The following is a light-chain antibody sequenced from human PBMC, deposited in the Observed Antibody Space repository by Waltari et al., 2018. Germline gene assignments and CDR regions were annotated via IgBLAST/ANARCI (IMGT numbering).Light chain of an antibody. CDR1: ISTSGNYH. CDR2: ESN. Sequence: SVLSQPLPLAAATGHKTTISSSVSISTSGNYHLPSYQHLPGTAPQLLIHESNRRPSGIPDRFSGSKSGTSATLGITGLQTGHEADYYCGTWDSSLRSVVFGGGTKLTVL. J-gene: IGLJ2*01. V-gene: IGLV1-51*02. CDR3: GTWDSSLRSVV.